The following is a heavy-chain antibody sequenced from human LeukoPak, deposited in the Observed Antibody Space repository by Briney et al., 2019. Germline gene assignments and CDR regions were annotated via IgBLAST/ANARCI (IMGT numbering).Heavy chain of an antibody. Sequence: PGGSLRLSCAASGFTFSSYEMNWVRQAPGKGLEWVGRIKSKNTGETTDYAAPVKGRFTISRDDSKNTLYLQMNSLKSEDTAVYYCTRAIGGGRDPDFDYWGQGTLVTVSS. V-gene: IGHV3-15*01. D-gene: IGHD2-15*01. CDR3: TRAIGGGRDPDFDY. J-gene: IGHJ4*02. CDR1: GFTFSSYE. CDR2: IKSKNTGETT.